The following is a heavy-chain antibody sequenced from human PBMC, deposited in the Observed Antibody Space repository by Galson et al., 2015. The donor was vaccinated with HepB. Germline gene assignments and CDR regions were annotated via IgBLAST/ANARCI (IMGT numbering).Heavy chain of an antibody. V-gene: IGHV3-7*03. J-gene: IGHJ4*02. CDR3: ARDYGDYAEVGFDY. CDR2: IKQDGSEK. D-gene: IGHD4-17*01. Sequence: SLRLSCAASGFTFSSYWMSWVRQAPGKGLEWVANIKQDGSEKYYVDSVKGRFTISRDNAKNSLYLQMNSLRAEDTAVYYCARDYGDYAEVGFDYWGQGTLVTVSS. CDR1: GFTFSSYW.